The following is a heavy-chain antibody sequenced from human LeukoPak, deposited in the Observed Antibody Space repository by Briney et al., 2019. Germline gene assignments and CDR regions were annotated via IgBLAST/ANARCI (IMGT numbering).Heavy chain of an antibody. CDR3: ARAGRTYSLDAFDI. V-gene: IGHV3-48*03. CDR2: ISSSGSTI. Sequence: GGSLRLSCAASGFTFSSYEMNWVRQAPGKGLEWVSYISSSGSTIYYADSVKGRFTISRDNAKNSLYLQMNSLRAEDTAVYYCARAGRTYSLDAFDIWGQGTMVTVSP. D-gene: IGHD3-10*01. J-gene: IGHJ3*02. CDR1: GFTFSSYE.